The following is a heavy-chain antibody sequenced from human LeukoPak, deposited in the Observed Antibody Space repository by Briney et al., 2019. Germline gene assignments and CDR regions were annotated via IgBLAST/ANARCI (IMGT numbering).Heavy chain of an antibody. D-gene: IGHD3-3*01. V-gene: IGHV3-30*18. CDR2: ISYDGSNK. CDR1: GFTFSSYG. Sequence: GGSLRLSCAASGFTFSSYGMHWVRQAPGKGLEWVAVISYDGSNKYYADSVKGRFTISRDNFRNTLYVQMNSLRAEDTAVYYCAKAYYDFWSGYYTYWGQGTLVTVSS. CDR3: AKAYYDFWSGYYTY. J-gene: IGHJ4*02.